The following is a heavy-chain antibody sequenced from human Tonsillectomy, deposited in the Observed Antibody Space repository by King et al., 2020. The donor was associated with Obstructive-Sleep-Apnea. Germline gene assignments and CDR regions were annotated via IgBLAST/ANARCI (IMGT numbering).Heavy chain of an antibody. CDR3: SRDLRVGDYYDTSGQNPFDH. J-gene: IGHJ4*02. CDR2: ISWNSGSI. D-gene: IGHD3-22*01. V-gene: IGHV3-9*01. Sequence: EVQLVESGGRLVQPGRSLRLSCAASGFTFDDYAMHWVRQAPGKGLEWFSCISWNSGSIGYADSVKGRFTISRDNAKKSLYLQMSSLRAEDTALYYCSRDLRVGDYYDTSGQNPFDHWGQGTLVTVSS. CDR1: GFTFDDYA.